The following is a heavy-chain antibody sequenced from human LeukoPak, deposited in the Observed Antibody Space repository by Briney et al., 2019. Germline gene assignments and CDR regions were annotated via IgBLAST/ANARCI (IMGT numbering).Heavy chain of an antibody. CDR2: ISAYNGNT. V-gene: IGHV1-18*01. CDR1: GYTCTSYG. D-gene: IGHD2-2*02. CDR3: ARALFSSRYCSSTSCYILDY. Sequence: GSSVKVSCKASGYTCTSYGISWVRQAPGQGLEWIVWISAYNGNTNYAQKLQGIGTMTTDTSTSTAYMAMRRLRSDDTAVYYCARALFSSRYCSSTSCYILDYWGQGTLVTVSS. J-gene: IGHJ4*02.